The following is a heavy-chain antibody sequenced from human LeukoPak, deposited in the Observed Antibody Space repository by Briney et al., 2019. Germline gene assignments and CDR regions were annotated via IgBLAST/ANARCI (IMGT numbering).Heavy chain of an antibody. CDR3: ARGYSVRGDY. J-gene: IGHJ4*02. D-gene: IGHD2-21*01. V-gene: IGHV3-7*01. CDR2: INQDGSEK. Sequence: GGSLRLSCTASGFTFNNYLMSWVRQAPGKGLEWVANINQDGSEKSYVDSVKGRFTISRDNADNSLYLQMNSLRAEDTAVYYCARGYSVRGDYWGQGTLVTVSS. CDR1: GFTFNNYL.